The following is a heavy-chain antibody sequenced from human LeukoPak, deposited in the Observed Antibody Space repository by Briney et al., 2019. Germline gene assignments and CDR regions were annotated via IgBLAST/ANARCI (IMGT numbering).Heavy chain of an antibody. CDR1: GFTFDDYT. CDR2: ISWDDGST. V-gene: IGHV3-43*01. J-gene: IGHJ6*03. D-gene: IGHD2/OR15-2a*01. CDR3: AIDVSYYYYMDV. Sequence: GGSLRLSCAASGFTFDDYTMHWVRQAPGKGLEWVSLISWDDGSTYYADSVKGRFTISRDNSKSSLYLQMNSLRTEDTSLYYCAIDVSYYYYMDVWGKGTTVTISS.